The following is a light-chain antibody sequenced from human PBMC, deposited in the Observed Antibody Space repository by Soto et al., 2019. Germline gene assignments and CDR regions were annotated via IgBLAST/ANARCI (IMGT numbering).Light chain of an antibody. J-gene: IGKJ5*01. CDR2: GAS. CDR3: QQYNNWIT. Sequence: EIVMTQSPATLSVSPEERATLSCRASQSVSSNLAWYQQKPGQAPRLLIYGASTRATGIPARFSGSGSGTEFTLTISSLQSEDFAVYYCQQYNNWITFGQGTRLEIK. CDR1: QSVSSN. V-gene: IGKV3-15*01.